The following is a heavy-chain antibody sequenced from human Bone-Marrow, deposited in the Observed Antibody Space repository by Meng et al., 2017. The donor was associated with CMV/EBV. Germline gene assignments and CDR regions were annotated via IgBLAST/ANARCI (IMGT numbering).Heavy chain of an antibody. Sequence: GESLKISCAASGFTVSSNYMSWVRQAPGKGLVWVSRISSDGSSTSYADSVKGRFTISRDNAKNTLYLQMNSLRAEDTAVYYCAREYRLNYDSCGFDFWGQGTLVTVSS. CDR2: ISSDGSST. V-gene: IGHV3-74*01. D-gene: IGHD3-22*01. CDR3: AREYRLNYDSCGFDF. CDR1: GFTVSSNY. J-gene: IGHJ4*02.